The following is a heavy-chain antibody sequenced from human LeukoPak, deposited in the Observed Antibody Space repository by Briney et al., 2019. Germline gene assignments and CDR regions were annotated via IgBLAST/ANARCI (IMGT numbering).Heavy chain of an antibody. J-gene: IGHJ6*02. D-gene: IGHD5-12*01. CDR3: ASATKQDTVADQYSGYIRHYYRMDV. Sequence: ASVKVSCKASGYTFSNYYINWVRQAPGQGLEGMGWMNPNSGNTSSAQKFQGRGTMTRDPIISTAYMELSSLRSEDTAVYYCASATKQDTVADQYSGYIRHYYRMDVWGQGTRVTVSS. CDR2: MNPNSGNT. V-gene: IGHV1-8*01. CDR1: GYTFSNYY.